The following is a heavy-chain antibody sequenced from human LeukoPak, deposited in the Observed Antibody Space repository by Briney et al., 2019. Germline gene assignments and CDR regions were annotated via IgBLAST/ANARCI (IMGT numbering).Heavy chain of an antibody. Sequence: PGGSLRLSCAASGFAFSTYSMTWVRQAPGKGLEWVLSISSGSGYIYYADSVKGRFTISRDNAKNSLYLQMNSLRAEDTAVYYCARDIAGISDYWGQGTLVTVSS. J-gene: IGHJ4*02. CDR1: GFAFSTYS. D-gene: IGHD6-13*01. CDR2: ISSGSGYI. V-gene: IGHV3-21*01. CDR3: ARDIAGISDY.